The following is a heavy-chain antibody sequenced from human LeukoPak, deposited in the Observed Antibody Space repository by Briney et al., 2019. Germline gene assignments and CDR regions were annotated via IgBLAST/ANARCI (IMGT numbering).Heavy chain of an antibody. J-gene: IGHJ5*02. CDR1: GFIFSNYA. Sequence: GGSLRLSCSASGFIFSNYAMNWVRQAPGNGLEWVSAISGSGDDTYYADSVKGLFTISRDNSKNTLYLQMNRLRAEDTAIYYRAKDRRSSGPYNWFDPWGQGTLVTVSS. CDR3: AKDRRSSGPYNWFDP. D-gene: IGHD3-22*01. V-gene: IGHV3-23*01. CDR2: ISGSGDDT.